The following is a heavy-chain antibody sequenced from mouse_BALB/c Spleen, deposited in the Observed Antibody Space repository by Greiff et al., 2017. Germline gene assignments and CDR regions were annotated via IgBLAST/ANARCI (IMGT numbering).Heavy chain of an antibody. CDR2: IDPSDSYT. V-gene: IGHV1S127*01. J-gene: IGHJ3*01. Sequence: QVQLKESGAELVKPGASVKMSCKASGYTFTSYWMHWVKQRPGQGLEWIGVIDPSDSYTSYNQKFKGKATLTVDTSSSTAYMQLSSLTSEDSAVYYCTREMITTRFAYWGQGTLVTVSA. D-gene: IGHD2-4*01. CDR3: TREMITTRFAY. CDR1: GYTFTSYW.